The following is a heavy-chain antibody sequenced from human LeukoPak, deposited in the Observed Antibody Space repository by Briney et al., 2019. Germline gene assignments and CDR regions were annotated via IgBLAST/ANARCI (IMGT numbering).Heavy chain of an antibody. Sequence: GGSLRLSCAASGFTFSDYHMTWIRQAPGKGLEWVSYISNSDDSINYADSVSGRFTISRDNAKSSVYLQVNSLRVEDTAVYYCASAPAVYFFYIDVWGEGTTVTVSS. CDR2: ISNSDDSI. CDR1: GFTFSDYH. J-gene: IGHJ6*03. CDR3: ASAPAVYFFYIDV. V-gene: IGHV3-11*04.